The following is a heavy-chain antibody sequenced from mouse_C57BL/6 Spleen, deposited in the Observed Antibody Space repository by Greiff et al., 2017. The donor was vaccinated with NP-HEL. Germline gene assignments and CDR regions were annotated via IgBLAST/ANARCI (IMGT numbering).Heavy chain of an antibody. CDR3: ARVRGSNRYAMDY. V-gene: IGHV3-6*01. Sequence: EVKLMESGPGLVKPSQSLSLTCSVTGYSITSGYYWNWIRQFPGNKLEWMGYISYDGSNNYNPSLKNRISITRDTSKNQFFLKLNSVTTEDTATYYCARVRGSNRYAMDYWGQGTSVTVSS. D-gene: IGHD2-5*01. CDR2: ISYDGSN. CDR1: GYSITSGYY. J-gene: IGHJ4*01.